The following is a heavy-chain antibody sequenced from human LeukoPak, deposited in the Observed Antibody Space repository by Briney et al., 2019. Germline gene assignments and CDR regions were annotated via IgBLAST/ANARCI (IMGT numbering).Heavy chain of an antibody. CDR1: GSSISSHY. CDR3: ARGQEDCSGGSCYSGEELDYGMDV. D-gene: IGHD2-15*01. Sequence: SETLSLTCTVSGSSISSHYWSWIRQPPGKGLEWIGYIYYSGSTNYNPSLKSRVTISVDTSKNQFSLKLSSVTAADTAVYYCARGQEDCSGGSCYSGEELDYGMDVWGQGTTVTVSS. CDR2: IYYSGST. V-gene: IGHV4-59*11. J-gene: IGHJ6*02.